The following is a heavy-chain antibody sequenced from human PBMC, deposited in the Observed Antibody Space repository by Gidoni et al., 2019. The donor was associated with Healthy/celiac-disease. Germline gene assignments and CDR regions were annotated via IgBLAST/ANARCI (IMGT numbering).Heavy chain of an antibody. D-gene: IGHD6-13*01. CDR3: AKGRSSWPDY. Sequence: QVQLVESGGGVVQPGRSLRLSCAASGFTFSSYGMHWVRQAPGKGLEWVAVISYDGSNKYYADSVKGRFTISRDNSKNTLYLQMNSLRAEDTAVYYCAKGRSSWPDYWGQGTLVTVSS. V-gene: IGHV3-30*18. CDR1: GFTFSSYG. J-gene: IGHJ4*02. CDR2: ISYDGSNK.